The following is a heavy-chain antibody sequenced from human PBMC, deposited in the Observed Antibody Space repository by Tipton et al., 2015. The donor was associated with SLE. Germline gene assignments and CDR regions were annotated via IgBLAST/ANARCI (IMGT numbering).Heavy chain of an antibody. D-gene: IGHD5-12*01. CDR1: GYTFTSYG. V-gene: IGHV1-18*01. CDR2: INADKGNA. CDR3: ALRWPDTWTTVY. J-gene: IGHJ4*02. Sequence: QLVQSGAEVKKPGASVKVSCKASGYTFTSYGISWVRQAPGQGLEWMGWINADKGNARYAQKFQGRVSMTTDTSTSTAYMELRSLRSDDTAVYYCALRWPDTWTTVYWGQGTLVTVSS.